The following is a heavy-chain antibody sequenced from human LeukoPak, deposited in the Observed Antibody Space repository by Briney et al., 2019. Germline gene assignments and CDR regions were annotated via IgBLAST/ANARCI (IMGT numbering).Heavy chain of an antibody. CDR2: ITDSGGST. CDR3: AEDLELHDY. J-gene: IGHJ4*02. Sequence: GGPLRLPCAASGFPYSIYAMSGLRQARGKGLDWVSAITDSGGSTYCADSVKGRFTISRDNSKNTLYLQMNSLRAEDTAVYYCAEDLELHDYWGQGTLVTVSS. V-gene: IGHV3-23*01. D-gene: IGHD1-26*01. CDR1: GFPYSIYA.